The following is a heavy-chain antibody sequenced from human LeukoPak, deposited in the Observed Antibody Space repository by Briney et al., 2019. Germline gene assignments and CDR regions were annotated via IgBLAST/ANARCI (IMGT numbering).Heavy chain of an antibody. CDR2: IIPIPGIA. Sequence: SVKVSCKASGGTFSSYSISWVRQAPGQGLEWMGRIIPIPGIANYAQKFQGRVTITADKSTSTAYMELSSLRSEDTAVYYCARGIAVAGTPSHYWGQGTLVTVSS. CDR3: ARGIAVAGTPSHY. D-gene: IGHD6-19*01. V-gene: IGHV1-69*02. J-gene: IGHJ4*02. CDR1: GGTFSSYS.